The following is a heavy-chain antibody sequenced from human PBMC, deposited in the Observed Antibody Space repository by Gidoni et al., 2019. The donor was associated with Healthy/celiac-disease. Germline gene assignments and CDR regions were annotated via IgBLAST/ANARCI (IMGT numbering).Heavy chain of an antibody. CDR3: ARGPRYSGSYGYVDP. V-gene: IGHV3-33*01. D-gene: IGHD1-26*01. CDR2: IWYDGSNK. Sequence: QVQLVESGGGGVQPGRSLRLSCAASGFTFSSSGMHWVRQAPGKGLEWVAVIWYDGSNKYYADSVKGRFTISRDNSKNTLYLQMNSLRAEDTAVYYCARGPRYSGSYGYVDPWGQGTLVTVSS. J-gene: IGHJ5*02. CDR1: GFTFSSSG.